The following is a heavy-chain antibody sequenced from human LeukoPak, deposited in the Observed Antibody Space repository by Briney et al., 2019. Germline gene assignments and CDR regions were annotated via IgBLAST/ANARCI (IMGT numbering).Heavy chain of an antibody. Sequence: GGPLRLSCAASGFSFSIYFMNWVRQAPGKGLEWVSSISRTSEYIHYADSVRGRFAISRDNAKNSVYLQMNSLRAEDTAVYFCAGGGDFDYWGQGILVTVSA. CDR3: AGGGDFDY. J-gene: IGHJ4*02. CDR1: GFSFSIYF. D-gene: IGHD3-16*01. CDR2: ISRTSEYI. V-gene: IGHV3-21*01.